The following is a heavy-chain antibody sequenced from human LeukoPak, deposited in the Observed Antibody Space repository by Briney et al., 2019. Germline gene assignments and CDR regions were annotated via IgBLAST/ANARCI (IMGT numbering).Heavy chain of an antibody. CDR1: GYTFTSYD. V-gene: IGHV1-8*01. CDR3: ARVRSIVGESDGDAFDI. Sequence: GASVKVSCKASGYTFTSYDVNWVRQATGQGLEWMGWMNPISGDTGYALKFQGRVTMSRNTSISTAYMELSSLRSEDTAVYYCARVRSIVGESDGDAFDIWGQGTMVTVSS. D-gene: IGHD3-16*01. J-gene: IGHJ3*02. CDR2: MNPISGDT.